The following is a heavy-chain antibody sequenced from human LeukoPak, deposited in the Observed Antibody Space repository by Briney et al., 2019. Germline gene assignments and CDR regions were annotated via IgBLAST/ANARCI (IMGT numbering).Heavy chain of an antibody. Sequence: PGGSLRLSCAASGFTLTNYGIHWVRQASGKGLEWVGRIRSKANSYATAYAASVKGRFTISRDDSKNTAYLQMNSLKTEDTAVYYCTSPGSSTTSGQGYWGQGTLVTVSS. J-gene: IGHJ4*02. D-gene: IGHD2-2*01. V-gene: IGHV3-73*01. CDR2: IRSKANSYAT. CDR3: TSPGSSTTSGQGY. CDR1: GFTLTNYG.